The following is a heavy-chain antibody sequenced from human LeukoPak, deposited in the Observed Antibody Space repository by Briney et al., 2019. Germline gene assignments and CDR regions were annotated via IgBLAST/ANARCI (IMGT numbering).Heavy chain of an antibody. Sequence: ASVKVSCKASGYTFTSYDINWVRQAPGQGLEWMGRMNPNSGNTGYAQKFQGRVTMTRNTSISTAYMELSSLRSEDTAVYYCASSPNDGSYYGGFDYWGQGTLVTVSS. CDR1: GYTFTSYD. CDR2: MNPNSGNT. J-gene: IGHJ4*02. D-gene: IGHD1-26*01. V-gene: IGHV1-8*01. CDR3: ASSPNDGSYYGGFDY.